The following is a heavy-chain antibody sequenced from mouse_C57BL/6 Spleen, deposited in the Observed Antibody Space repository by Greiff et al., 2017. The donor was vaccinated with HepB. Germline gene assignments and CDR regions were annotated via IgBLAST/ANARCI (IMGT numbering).Heavy chain of an antibody. V-gene: IGHV1-22*01. Sequence: EVQLQQSGPELVKPGASVKMSCKASGYTFTDYNMHWVKQSHGKSLEWIGYINPNNGGTSYNQKFKGKATLTVNKSSSTAYMELRSLTSEDSAVYYCARNYYDYDWFAYWGQGTLVTVSA. D-gene: IGHD2-4*01. CDR3: ARNYYDYDWFAY. J-gene: IGHJ3*01. CDR1: GYTFTDYN. CDR2: INPNNGGT.